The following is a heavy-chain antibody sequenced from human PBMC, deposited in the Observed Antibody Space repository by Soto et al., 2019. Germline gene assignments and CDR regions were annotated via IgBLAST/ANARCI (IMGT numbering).Heavy chain of an antibody. D-gene: IGHD1-26*01. CDR1: GSSFRDYY. CDR2: ITSSSSYT. CDR3: ARDLGQVGAPHLDY. V-gene: IGHV3-11*06. J-gene: IGHJ4*02. Sequence: PGGSLRLSCAASGSSFRDYYMSWIRQSPGKGLEWLSYITSSSSYTHYADSVKGRLTISRDDSRNTLYLQVNSLRDEDTAIYYCARDLGQVGAPHLDYWGQGTLVTVSS.